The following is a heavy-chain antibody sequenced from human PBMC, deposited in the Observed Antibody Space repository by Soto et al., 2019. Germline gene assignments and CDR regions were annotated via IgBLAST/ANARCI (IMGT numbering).Heavy chain of an antibody. Sequence: QVQVVEYGGGVVQPGRSLRLSCAASGFTFSSFGMHWVRQAPGKGLEWVSLIWYDGSKKSYGDSVKGRFTISRDNSRNTVYLHMNSLRADDTAVYYCARDASYYSLWSGYYPSGNGMDVWGQGTTVPVSS. V-gene: IGHV3-33*01. J-gene: IGHJ6*02. CDR3: ARDASYYSLWSGYYPSGNGMDV. CDR2: IWYDGSKK. CDR1: GFTFSSFG. D-gene: IGHD3-3*01.